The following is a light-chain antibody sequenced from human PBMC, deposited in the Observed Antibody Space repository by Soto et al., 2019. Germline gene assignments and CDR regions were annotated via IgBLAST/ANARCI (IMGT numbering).Light chain of an antibody. CDR3: QQSYTTPRT. V-gene: IGKV1-39*01. CDR2: AAS. CDR1: QSISSY. Sequence: DIEMTQSPSSLSASVGDRVTITCRASQSISSYLNWYQQKPGHAPNLLIYAASTLQSGVPSRFSAYGSETDFTLTISNLQAEDFATYYCQQSYTTPRTFGQGTKVEVK. J-gene: IGKJ1*01.